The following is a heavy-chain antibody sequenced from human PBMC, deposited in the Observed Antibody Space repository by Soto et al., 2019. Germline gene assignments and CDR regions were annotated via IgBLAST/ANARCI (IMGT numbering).Heavy chain of an antibody. V-gene: IGHV1-18*01. CDR2: ISAYNGNT. CDR1: GYTFTSYG. J-gene: IGHJ6*02. Sequence: QVQLVQSGAEVKKPGASVKVSCKASGYTFTSYGISWVRQAPGQGLEWMGWISAYNGNTNYAQKLQGRVTMTTDTSTSTAYMELRSLRSDDTAVYYCARDVGCSGGSCYYILSYYYYGMDVWGQGTTVTVSS. CDR3: ARDVGCSGGSCYYILSYYYYGMDV. D-gene: IGHD2-15*01.